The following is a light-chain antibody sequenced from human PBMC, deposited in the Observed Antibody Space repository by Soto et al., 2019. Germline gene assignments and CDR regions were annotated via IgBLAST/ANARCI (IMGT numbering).Light chain of an antibody. CDR1: SSDVGGW. V-gene: IGLV2-14*01. CDR3: RSFTSSTSTI. J-gene: IGLJ2*01. CDR2: DVN. Sequence: QSALTQPASVXXXXXXXXXXSCTGTSSDVGGWLSWYQQHPGKAPKLMIYDVNNRPSGASNRFSGSKSGNTASLTISGLQAEDEADYYCRSFTSSTSTIFGGGTKLTVL.